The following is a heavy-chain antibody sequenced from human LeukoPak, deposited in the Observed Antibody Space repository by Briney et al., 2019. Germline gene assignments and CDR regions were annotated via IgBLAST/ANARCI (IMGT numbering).Heavy chain of an antibody. CDR3: ARDSPRGSSGRAPFDY. J-gene: IGHJ4*02. D-gene: IGHD6-6*01. CDR1: GGTFSSYA. CDR2: IIPIFGTA. Sequence: GASVKVSCKASGGTFSSYAISWVRQAPGQGLEWMGGIIPIFGTANYAQKFQGRVTITADESTSTAYMELSSLRSEDTAVYYCARDSPRGSSGRAPFDYWGQGTLVTVSS. V-gene: IGHV1-69*13.